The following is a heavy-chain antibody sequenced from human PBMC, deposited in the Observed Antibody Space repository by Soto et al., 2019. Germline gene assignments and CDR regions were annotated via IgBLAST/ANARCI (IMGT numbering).Heavy chain of an antibody. CDR1: GGSLSNYG. CDR2: ILPVFGTP. Sequence: QVQLVQSGAEVKKPGSSVKVSCKASGGSLSNYGISWVRQAPGQGLEWMGAILPVFGTPNYAQKFQDRVTITADESTTTVYMEVRSLTSEDTAVYYCARGDDTKIVVPTYYAMEVWGQGTTVTVYS. J-gene: IGHJ6*02. V-gene: IGHV1-69*12. D-gene: IGHD3-22*01. CDR3: ARGDDTKIVVPTYYAMEV.